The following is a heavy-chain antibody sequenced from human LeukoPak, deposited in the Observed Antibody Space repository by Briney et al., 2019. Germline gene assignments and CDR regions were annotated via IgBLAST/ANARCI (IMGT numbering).Heavy chain of an antibody. CDR3: ARGTGYSGYRSDAFDI. J-gene: IGHJ3*02. V-gene: IGHV4-4*07. CDR1: GVSISSYY. Sequence: KPSETLSLTCTVSGVSISSYYWSWIRQPAGKGLEWIGRIYTSGSTNYNPSLKSRVTMSVDTSKNQFSLKLSSVTAADTAVYYCARGTGYSGYRSDAFDIWGQGTMVTVSS. CDR2: IYTSGST. D-gene: IGHD5-12*01.